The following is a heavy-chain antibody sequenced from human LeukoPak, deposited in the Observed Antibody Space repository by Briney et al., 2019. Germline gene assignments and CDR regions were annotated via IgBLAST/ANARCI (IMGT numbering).Heavy chain of an antibody. Sequence: PSETLSLTCTVSGGSISSSSYYWGWIRQPPGKGLEWIGSIYYSGSTYYNPSLKSRVTISVDTSKNQFSLKLSSVTAADTAVYYCARLYSGSYYVGRDKGSFGYYYYYMDVWGKGTTVTVSS. CDR2: IYYSGST. J-gene: IGHJ6*03. D-gene: IGHD1-26*01. CDR3: ARLYSGSYYVGRDKGSFGYYYYYMDV. V-gene: IGHV4-39*01. CDR1: GGSISSSSYY.